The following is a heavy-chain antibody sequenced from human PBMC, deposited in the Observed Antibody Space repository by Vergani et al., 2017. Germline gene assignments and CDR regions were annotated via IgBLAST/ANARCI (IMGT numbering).Heavy chain of an antibody. Sequence: QVQLVQSGAEVKKPGSSVKVSCKASGGTFGTYGFNWVRQAPGQGLEWVGGIFPIYGIANYGRKFQGRVTITADEATSTLYMELGGLRSDDTAVYYCARAGEGYCSSTTCFFYYMDVWGKGTTVTGSS. CDR1: GGTFGTYG. D-gene: IGHD2-2*01. J-gene: IGHJ6*03. CDR3: ARAGEGYCSSTTCFFYYMDV. CDR2: IFPIYGIA. V-gene: IGHV1-69*01.